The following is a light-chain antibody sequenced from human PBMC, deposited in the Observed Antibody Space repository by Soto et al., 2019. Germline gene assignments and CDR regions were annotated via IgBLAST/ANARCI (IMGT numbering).Light chain of an antibody. J-gene: IGLJ1*01. V-gene: IGLV2-14*01. CDR1: STDIGAYKY. Sequence: QSALTQPASVSGSPGQSITISCTGASTDIGAYKYVSWYQQHPGNAPRLIIYEVTNRPSGISHRFSGSKSGNTASLNISGLQAEEEPDYYCFSYTSRTTLYVFGTGTKVTVL. CDR3: FSYTSRTTLYV. CDR2: EVT.